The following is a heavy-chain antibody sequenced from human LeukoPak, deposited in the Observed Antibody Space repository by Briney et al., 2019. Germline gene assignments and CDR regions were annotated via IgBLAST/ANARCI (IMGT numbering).Heavy chain of an antibody. V-gene: IGHV3-30*18. D-gene: IGHD2-2*01. J-gene: IGHJ4*02. CDR1: GFTFSSYG. Sequence: PGRSLRLSRAASGFTFSSYGMHWVRQAPGKGLEWVAVISYDGSNKYYADSVKGRFTISRDNSKNTLYLQMNSLRAEDTAVYYCAKDQYCSSTSCDTDRGYWGQGTLVTVSS. CDR2: ISYDGSNK. CDR3: AKDQYCSSTSCDTDRGY.